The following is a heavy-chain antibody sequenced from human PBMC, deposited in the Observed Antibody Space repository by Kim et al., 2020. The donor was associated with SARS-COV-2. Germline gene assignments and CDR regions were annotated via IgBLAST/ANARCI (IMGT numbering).Heavy chain of an antibody. CDR1: GYTFTSYY. CDR2: INPSAGST. J-gene: IGHJ4*02. D-gene: IGHD1-26*01. V-gene: IGHV1-46*01. Sequence: ASVKVSCKASGYTFTSYYMHWVRQAPGQGLEWMGVINPSAGSTSYAQKFQGRVTMTRDTSTSTLYVELSSLRSEDTAMYYCTRGLVGATRGSFDYWGQGTLVTVSA. CDR3: TRGLVGATRGSFDY.